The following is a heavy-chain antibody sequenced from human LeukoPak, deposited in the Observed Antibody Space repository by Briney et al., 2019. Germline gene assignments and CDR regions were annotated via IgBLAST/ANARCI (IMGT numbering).Heavy chain of an antibody. CDR1: GYSFTGYY. CDR3: ARDHCTSINCYEYKYYGMDV. Sequence: ASVKVSCKASGYSFTGYYLQWVRQAPGQGLGWMGWINPDSGGTNSAQKFQGRVTMTRDTSISTAYMELSSLRSDDTAVYYCARDHCTSINCYEYKYYGMDVWGQGTTVTVSS. CDR2: INPDSGGT. D-gene: IGHD2-2*01. V-gene: IGHV1-2*02. J-gene: IGHJ6*02.